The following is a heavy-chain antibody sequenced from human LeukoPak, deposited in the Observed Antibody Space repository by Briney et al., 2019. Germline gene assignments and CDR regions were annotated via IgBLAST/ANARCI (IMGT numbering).Heavy chain of an antibody. D-gene: IGHD1-26*01. V-gene: IGHV1-18*01. CDR1: AHTLTTYG. J-gene: IGHJ4*02. CDR2: INSKETQT. Sequence: ASVKVSCKASAHTLTTYGIIWVRQAPGHGLEWLGWINSKETQTNRAQKLQGRVTMTPDTSTSTAFLDLRSLRSDDTAVYFCARGWELHDWGQGTLVTVSS. CDR3: ARGWELHD.